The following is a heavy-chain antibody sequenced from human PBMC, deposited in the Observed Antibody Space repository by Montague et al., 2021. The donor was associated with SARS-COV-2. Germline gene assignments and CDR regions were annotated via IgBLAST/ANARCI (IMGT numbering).Heavy chain of an antibody. J-gene: IGHJ4*02. D-gene: IGHD1-26*01. CDR1: GDSISSGGYY. V-gene: IGHV4-31*03. Sequence: TLSLTCSVSGDSISSGGYYWSWMRPLPEQGLEWFAFITYTGITYSNPSLESRVTMPVDTSKNHFSLDLRSVTAADTAIYYCARRGGSYPNFFDYWGQGTPVTVSS. CDR2: ITYTGIT. CDR3: ARRGGSYPNFFDY.